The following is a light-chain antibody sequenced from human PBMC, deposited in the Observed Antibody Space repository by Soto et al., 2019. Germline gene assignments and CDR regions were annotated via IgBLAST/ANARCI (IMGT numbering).Light chain of an antibody. CDR1: QDISNY. CDR3: QQYDNRPLT. Sequence: DRQLTPSPSSLSASVGDIVTITCQASQDISNYLNWYQQKPGKAPKLLIYDASNLETGVPSRFSGSGSGTDFTFTISSLQPEDIATYYCQQYDNRPLTFGGGTKVDIK. CDR2: DAS. V-gene: IGKV1-33*01. J-gene: IGKJ4*01.